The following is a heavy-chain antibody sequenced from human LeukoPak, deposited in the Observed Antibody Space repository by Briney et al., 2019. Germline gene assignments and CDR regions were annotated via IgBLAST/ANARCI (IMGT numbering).Heavy chain of an antibody. Sequence: GGSLRLSCAASGFTFSSYSMNWVRQAAGKGLEWVSAISGSGGSTYYADSVKGRFTISRDNSKNTLYLQVNSLRAEDTAVYYCARGLYSSSPWGQGILVTVSS. CDR1: GFTFSSYS. CDR2: ISGSGGST. D-gene: IGHD6-6*01. J-gene: IGHJ4*02. CDR3: ARGLYSSSP. V-gene: IGHV3-23*01.